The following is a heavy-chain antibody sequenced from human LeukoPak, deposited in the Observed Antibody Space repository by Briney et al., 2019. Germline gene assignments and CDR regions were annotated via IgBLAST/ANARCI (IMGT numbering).Heavy chain of an antibody. CDR1: GGTFSSYA. Sequence: GSSVKVSCKASGGTFSSYAISWVRQAPGQGLEWMGRIIPILGIANYAQKFQGRVTITADKSTSTAYMELSSLRSEDTAVYYCARVVDYYYYMDVWGKGTTVTVSS. J-gene: IGHJ6*03. V-gene: IGHV1-69*04. CDR2: IIPILGIA. CDR3: ARVVDYYYYMDV.